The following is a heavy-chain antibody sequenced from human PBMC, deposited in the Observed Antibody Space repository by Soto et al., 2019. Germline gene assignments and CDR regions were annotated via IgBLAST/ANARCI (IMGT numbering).Heavy chain of an antibody. J-gene: IGHJ6*02. CDR1: GYTFTSYY. CDR3: ARDGSSYDYYYGMDV. D-gene: IGHD6-6*01. Sequence: GSSVKVSCKASGYTFTSYYMHWVRQAPGQGLEWMGIINPSGGSTSYAQKFRGRVTMTRDTSTSTVYMELSSLRSEDTAVYYCARDGSSYDYYYGMDVWGQGTTVTVSS. V-gene: IGHV1-46*01. CDR2: INPSGGST.